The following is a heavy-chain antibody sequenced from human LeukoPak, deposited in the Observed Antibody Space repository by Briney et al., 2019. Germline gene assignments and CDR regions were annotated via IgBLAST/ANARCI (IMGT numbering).Heavy chain of an antibody. CDR1: GLTFSSYE. J-gene: IGHJ6*02. CDR2: ISDSGSTI. V-gene: IGHV3-48*03. CDR3: ARDRPQSLFYYGMDV. Sequence: QTGGSLRLSCVASGLTFSSYEMNWVRQAPGKGLEWLTYISDSGSTIYYADSVKGRFTISRDNAKNSLYLQMNSLRAEDTAVYYCARDRPQSLFYYGMDVWGQGTTVTVSS.